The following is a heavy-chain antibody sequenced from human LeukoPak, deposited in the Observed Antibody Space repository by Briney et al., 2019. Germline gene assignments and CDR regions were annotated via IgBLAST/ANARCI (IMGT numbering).Heavy chain of an antibody. V-gene: IGHV4-4*09. CDR3: ARHVYDFWSGYYSVGWFDP. CDR2: IYTSGST. CDR1: GGSISSYY. J-gene: IGHJ5*02. D-gene: IGHD3-3*01. Sequence: PSETLSLTCTVSGGSISSYYWSWIRQPPGKGLEWIGYIYTSGSTNHNPSLKSRVTISVDTSKNQFSLKLSSVTAADTAVYYCARHVYDFWSGYYSVGWFDPWGQRTLVTLSS.